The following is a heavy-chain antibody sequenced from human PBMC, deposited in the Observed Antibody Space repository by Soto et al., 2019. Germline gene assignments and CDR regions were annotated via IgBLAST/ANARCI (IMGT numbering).Heavy chain of an antibody. CDR2: ISYDGSNK. Sequence: GGSLRLSCAVSGFTFSSYVMHWVRQAPGKGLEWVAVISYDGSNKYYADSVKGRFTISRDNSKNTLYLQMNSLRAEDTAVYYCAKGPAIVLVPAAMNYYYGMDVWGQGTTVTVSS. CDR1: GFTFSSYV. CDR3: AKGPAIVLVPAAMNYYYGMDV. D-gene: IGHD2-2*01. J-gene: IGHJ6*02. V-gene: IGHV3-30*18.